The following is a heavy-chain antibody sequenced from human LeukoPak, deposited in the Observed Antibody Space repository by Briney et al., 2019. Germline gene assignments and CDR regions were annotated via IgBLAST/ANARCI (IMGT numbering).Heavy chain of an antibody. V-gene: IGHV4-59*10. Sequence: SETLSLTCAVYGGSFSGYYWSWIRQPAGKGLEWIGRIYTSGSTNYNPSLKSRVTMSVDTSKNQFSLKLSSVTAADTAVYYCARLTYGAFDYWGQGTLVTVSS. D-gene: IGHD4-17*01. CDR3: ARLTYGAFDY. J-gene: IGHJ4*02. CDR1: GGSFSGYY. CDR2: IYTSGST.